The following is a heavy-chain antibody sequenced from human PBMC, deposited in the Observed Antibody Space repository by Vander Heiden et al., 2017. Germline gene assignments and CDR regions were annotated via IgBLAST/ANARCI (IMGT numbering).Heavy chain of an antibody. CDR3: AYHYWFFHV. CDR2: IYWNDLK. Sequence: QITLTASGPTLVKPTQTLTPTCTFSGFSLMTSGVGVGWLRQPPGKAPEWLALIYWNDLKRYSPSLNNRLFITMDTSKDQVVLTMTNMDPLDTATYYCAYHYWFFHVWGRGTLVTVSS. V-gene: IGHV2-5*01. J-gene: IGHJ2*01. CDR1: GFSLMTSGVG.